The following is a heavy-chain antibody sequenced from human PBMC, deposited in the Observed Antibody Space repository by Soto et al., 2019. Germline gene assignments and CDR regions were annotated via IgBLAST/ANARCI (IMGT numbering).Heavy chain of an antibody. CDR3: ESYVLRHFDP. Sequence: QAQLQESGPGLVKPSETLSLTCTVSGDSISGYYWSWIRQPPGKGLEWIGYLYYTGSNNYNPSLESRVTISVDASKNQISLKVSSVTAADTAVYYCESYVLRHFDPWGKGTMVTVSS. D-gene: IGHD3-3*01. J-gene: IGHJ5*02. V-gene: IGHV4-59*08. CDR2: LYYTGSN. CDR1: GDSISGYY.